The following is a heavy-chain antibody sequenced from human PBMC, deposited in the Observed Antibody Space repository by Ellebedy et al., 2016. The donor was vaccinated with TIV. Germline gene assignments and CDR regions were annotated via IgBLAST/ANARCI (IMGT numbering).Heavy chain of an antibody. CDR1: GFTFSSYA. D-gene: IGHD4-23*01. CDR2: ISYDGSNK. J-gene: IGHJ4*02. Sequence: GGSLRLXXAASGFTFSSYAMHWVRQAPGKGLEWVAVISYDGSNKYYADSVKGRFTISRDNAKNSLYLQMNSLRAEDTAVYYCAKDRLTTVVSDYWGQGTLVTVSS. V-gene: IGHV3-30-3*01. CDR3: AKDRLTTVVSDY.